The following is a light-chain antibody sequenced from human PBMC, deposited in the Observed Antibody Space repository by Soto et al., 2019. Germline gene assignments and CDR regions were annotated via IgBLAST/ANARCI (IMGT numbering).Light chain of an antibody. CDR1: QAIGIY. V-gene: IGKV1-27*01. Sequence: DIQMTQSPSYLSTSVGDRVTITCRASQAIGIYLAWYQQKPGKVPKLLIYAASTLQSGVPSRFSGSGSGTDFTLTINSLQPEDVATYYCQKYSGAPPTFGQGTKVEIK. CDR2: AAS. CDR3: QKYSGAPPT. J-gene: IGKJ1*01.